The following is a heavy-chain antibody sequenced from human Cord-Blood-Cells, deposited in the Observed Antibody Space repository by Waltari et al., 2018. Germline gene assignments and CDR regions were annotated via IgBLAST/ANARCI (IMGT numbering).Heavy chain of an antibody. V-gene: IGHV3-15*01. J-gene: IGHJ4*02. D-gene: IGHD1-26*01. CDR2: IKSKTDGGTT. CDR3: TTDCSGSYYFDY. Sequence: EVQLVESGGGLVKPGGSLRLYCAACGFTFSNDWMNWVRPAPGKGLEWVGRIKSKTDGGTTDYAAPVKGRFTISRDDSKDTLYLQMNSLKTEDTAVYYCTTDCSGSYYFDYWGQGTLVTVSS. CDR1: GFTFSNDW.